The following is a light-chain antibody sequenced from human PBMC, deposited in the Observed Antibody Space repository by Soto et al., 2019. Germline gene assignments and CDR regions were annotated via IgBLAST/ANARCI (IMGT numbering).Light chain of an antibody. CDR1: QSVSSSY. CDR3: QQRHNWPIT. Sequence: EIVLTQSPGTLSLSPGGRATLSCRTSQSVSSSYLAWYQRRPGQAPRLLIYGASSRATGIPDRFSGSGSGTDFTLTINGLEPADLGVYYCQQRHNWPITFGQGTRLEI. V-gene: IGKV3D-20*02. CDR2: GAS. J-gene: IGKJ5*01.